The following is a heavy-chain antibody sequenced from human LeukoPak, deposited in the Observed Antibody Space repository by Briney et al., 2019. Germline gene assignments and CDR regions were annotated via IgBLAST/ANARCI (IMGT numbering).Heavy chain of an antibody. J-gene: IGHJ5*02. V-gene: IGHV1-18*01. Sequence: ASVTVSFKASGYTFTIYGISWVRQAPGQGLEWMGWISAYNGNTNYAQKLQGRVTITTDTSTSTAYMELRSLRSDDTAVYYCARDRGDMTTVTTYWFDPWGQGTLVTVSS. CDR2: ISAYNGNT. CDR1: GYTFTIYG. D-gene: IGHD4-11*01. CDR3: ARDRGDMTTVTTYWFDP.